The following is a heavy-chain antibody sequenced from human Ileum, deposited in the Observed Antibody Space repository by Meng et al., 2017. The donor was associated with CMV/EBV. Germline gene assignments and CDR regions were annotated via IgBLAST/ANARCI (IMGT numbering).Heavy chain of an antibody. D-gene: IGHD3-3*01. CDR1: FTFSDYY. CDR3: ARYGPDFWSGCTWYFDL. CDR2: ISSSGSTI. Sequence: FTFSDYYIGWIRQAPGKGLEWVSYISSSGSTIYYADSVKGRFTISRDNAKNSLYLQMNSLRAEDTAVYYCARYGPDFWSGCTWYFDLWGRGTLVTVSS. V-gene: IGHV3-11*01. J-gene: IGHJ2*01.